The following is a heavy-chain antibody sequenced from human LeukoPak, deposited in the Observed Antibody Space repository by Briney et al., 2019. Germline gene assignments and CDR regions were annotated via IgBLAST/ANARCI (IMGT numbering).Heavy chain of an antibody. D-gene: IGHD3-3*01. CDR3: ARESPSLWSGIDI. Sequence: SETLSLTCTVSGDSISSGSYYWSWIRQPAGRGLEWIGRVYASGTTTYNPSLKSRVAISLDTSENQFSLKLSSVTAADSAVFYCARESPSLWSGIDIWGQGTMVTVSS. V-gene: IGHV4-61*02. CDR2: VYASGTT. CDR1: GDSISSGSYY. J-gene: IGHJ3*02.